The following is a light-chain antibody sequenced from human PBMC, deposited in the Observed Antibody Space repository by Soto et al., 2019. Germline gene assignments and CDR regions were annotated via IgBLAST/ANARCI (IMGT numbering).Light chain of an antibody. CDR2: GAS. V-gene: IGKV3-20*01. Sequence: EIVLTQSPGTLSLSPGERATLSCRASQSISSNYLAWYQQKPGQAPRLLIYGASSRATGIPDRFSGSGSGTDVTLTISRLEPEDFATYYCQQSYSPPGTFGQGTKVGIK. J-gene: IGKJ1*01. CDR3: QQSYSPPGT. CDR1: QSISSNY.